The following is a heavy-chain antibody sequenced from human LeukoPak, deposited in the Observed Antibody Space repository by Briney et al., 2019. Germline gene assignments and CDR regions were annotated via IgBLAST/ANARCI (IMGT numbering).Heavy chain of an antibody. CDR1: GGSISSYY. D-gene: IGHD2-2*01. CDR3: ARGRPCSSTSCRNDY. CDR2: INHSGST. V-gene: IGHV4-34*01. Sequence: SETLSLTCTVSGGSISSYYWSWIRQPPGKGLEWIGEINHSGSTNYNPSLKSRVTISVDTSKNQFSLKLSSVTAADTAVYYCARGRPCSSTSCRNDYWGQGTLVTVSS. J-gene: IGHJ4*02.